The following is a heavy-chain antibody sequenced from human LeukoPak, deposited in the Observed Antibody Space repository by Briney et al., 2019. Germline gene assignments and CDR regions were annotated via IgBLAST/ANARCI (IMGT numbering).Heavy chain of an antibody. J-gene: IGHJ4*02. Sequence: GGSLRLSCAASGFTFDDYAMHWVRQAPGKGLEWVSGINWNSGSIAYADSVKGRFTISRDNAKNSLYLQMNSLRAEDTAVYYCARDKQQLVYDYWGQGTLVTVSS. CDR2: INWNSGSI. CDR1: GFTFDDYA. CDR3: ARDKQQLVYDY. V-gene: IGHV3-9*01. D-gene: IGHD6-13*01.